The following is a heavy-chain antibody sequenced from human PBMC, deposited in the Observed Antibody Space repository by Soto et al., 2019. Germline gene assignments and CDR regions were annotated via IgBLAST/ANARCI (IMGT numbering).Heavy chain of an antibody. D-gene: IGHD2-2*01. CDR2: INAGNGNT. CDR3: ARGADIVVVTDAFDI. J-gene: IGHJ3*02. Sequence: ASVKVSCKASGYTFTSYAIHWVHQAPGQRLEWMGWINAGNGNTKYSQKFQGRVTITRDTSASTAYMELSSLRSEDTAVYYCARGADIVVVTDAFDIWGQGTMVTVSS. CDR1: GYTFTSYA. V-gene: IGHV1-3*01.